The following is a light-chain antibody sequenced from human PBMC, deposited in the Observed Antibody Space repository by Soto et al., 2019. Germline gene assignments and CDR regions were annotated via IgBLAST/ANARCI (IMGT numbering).Light chain of an antibody. CDR3: SSYAGSNNWV. CDR2: EVN. V-gene: IGLV2-8*01. J-gene: IGLJ2*01. Sequence: QSVLTQPPSASGSPGQSVTISCTGTSSDVGTYYYVSWYQQHPGKAPKLMIYEVNKRPSGVPDRFSGSKSGNTASLTVSGLQAEDEADYYCSSYAGSNNWVFGGGNKLTVL. CDR1: SSDVGTYYY.